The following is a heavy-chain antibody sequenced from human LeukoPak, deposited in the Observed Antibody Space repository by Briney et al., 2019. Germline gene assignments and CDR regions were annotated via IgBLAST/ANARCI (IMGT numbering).Heavy chain of an antibody. D-gene: IGHD5-24*01. Sequence: PGGSLRLSCAASGFTFSSYAMSWVRQAPGKGLEWVSAISGSGGSTYYADSVKGRFTISRDNSKNTLYLQMNSLRAEDTTVYYCAKDDRFTYGYYFDDWGQGTLVTVSS. CDR3: AKDDRFTYGYYFDD. CDR1: GFTFSSYA. J-gene: IGHJ4*02. CDR2: ISGSGGST. V-gene: IGHV3-23*01.